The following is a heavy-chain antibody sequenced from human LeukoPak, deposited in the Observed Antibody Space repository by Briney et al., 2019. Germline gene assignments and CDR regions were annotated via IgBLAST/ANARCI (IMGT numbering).Heavy chain of an antibody. CDR1: GFTFSSYS. CDR3: AKSPGSSGLEYFQH. D-gene: IGHD6-19*01. V-gene: IGHV3-21*01. CDR2: ISSSSSYI. Sequence: GGSLRLSCAASGFTFSSYSMNWVRQAPGKGLEWVSSISSSSSYIYYADSVKGRFTISRDNAKNSLYLQMNSLRAEDTAVYYCAKSPGSSGLEYFQHWGQGTLVTVSS. J-gene: IGHJ1*01.